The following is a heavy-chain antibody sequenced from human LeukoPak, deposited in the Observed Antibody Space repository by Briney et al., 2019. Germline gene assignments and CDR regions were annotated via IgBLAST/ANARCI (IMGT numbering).Heavy chain of an antibody. J-gene: IGHJ5*01. V-gene: IGHV4-39*07. Sequence: SETLSLTCTVSGGSISSSSYYWGWIRQPPGRGLEWIGSIYYSGSTYYNPSLKSRVTISVDTSKNQFSLKLSSVTAADTAMYYCARAVLATKSEHWFDSWGQGTLVTVSP. CDR2: IYYSGST. CDR1: GGSISSSSYY. CDR3: ARAVLATKSEHWFDS. D-gene: IGHD2-8*01.